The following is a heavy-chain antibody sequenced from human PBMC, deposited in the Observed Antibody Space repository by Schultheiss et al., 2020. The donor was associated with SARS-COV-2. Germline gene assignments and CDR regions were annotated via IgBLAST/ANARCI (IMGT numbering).Heavy chain of an antibody. Sequence: GGSLRLSCAASGFTFSSYWMHWVRQAPGKGLVWVSRINSDGSSTSYADSVKGRFTISRDNSKNTLYLQMNSLRAEDTAVYYCAKDKVGATNNWFDPWGQGTLVTVSS. D-gene: IGHD1-26*01. J-gene: IGHJ5*02. CDR2: INSDGSST. CDR3: AKDKVGATNNWFDP. CDR1: GFTFSSYW. V-gene: IGHV3-74*01.